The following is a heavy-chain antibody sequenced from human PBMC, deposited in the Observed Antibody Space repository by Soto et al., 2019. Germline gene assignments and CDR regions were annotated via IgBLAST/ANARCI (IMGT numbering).Heavy chain of an antibody. CDR1: GGSINSGGYY. CDR2: IYYSGST. V-gene: IGHV4-31*03. D-gene: IGHD3-22*01. Sequence: QVQLQESGPGLVKPSPTLSLTCTVSGGSINSGGYYWSWIRQHPGKGLEWIGYIYYSGSTYYNPSLKSRVTISVDTSKNQLSLKLNSVTAADTAVYYCAREADSRGLTDAFDIWGQGTMVTVSS. J-gene: IGHJ3*02. CDR3: AREADSRGLTDAFDI.